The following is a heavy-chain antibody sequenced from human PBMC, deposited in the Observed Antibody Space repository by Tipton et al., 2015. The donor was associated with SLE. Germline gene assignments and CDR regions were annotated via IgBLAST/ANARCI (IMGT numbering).Heavy chain of an antibody. Sequence: SLRLSCEVSGFTFRNAWMNLVRQGPGKGLEWVGRIKGEVDGETTEYAEPVKGRFTISRDNSENMVYLQMNSLQTEDTAVYYCTTDYFDRSGHYYWVAWGRGTLVTVSS. CDR2: IKGEVDGETT. CDR3: TTDYFDRSGHYYWVA. D-gene: IGHD3-22*01. V-gene: IGHV3-15*07. J-gene: IGHJ5*02. CDR1: GFTFRNAW.